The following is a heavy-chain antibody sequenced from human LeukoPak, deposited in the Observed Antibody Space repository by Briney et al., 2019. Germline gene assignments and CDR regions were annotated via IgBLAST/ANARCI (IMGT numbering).Heavy chain of an antibody. J-gene: IGHJ1*01. CDR3: ARGGSWYGD. CDR2: IYVSESA. CDR1: GDSISSYY. V-gene: IGHV4-4*09. Sequence: SETLSLTCTVSGDSISSYYWSWLRQSPGMGLEWIGFIYVSESANYNPSLRSRVTISMDTSKSQFSLKLRSVTAADTAVYYCARGGSWYGDWGQGTLVTVSS. D-gene: IGHD6-13*01.